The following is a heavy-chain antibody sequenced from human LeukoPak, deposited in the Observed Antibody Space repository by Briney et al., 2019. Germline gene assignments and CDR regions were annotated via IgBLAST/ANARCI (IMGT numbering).Heavy chain of an antibody. CDR2: LSYRGCRT. D-gene: IGHD1-26*01. J-gene: IGHJ4*02. Sequence: GGSLRLFCAASGFTLSSQAMRWAPHAPGKGLEGVSALSYRGCRTYYADFVKGRFPISRHNSKNTLHLQMNSVRAEDTAVYYCAKDQRWDYFDYWGQGTLVTVSS. CDR1: GFTLSSQA. CDR3: AKDQRWDYFDY. V-gene: IGHV3-23*01.